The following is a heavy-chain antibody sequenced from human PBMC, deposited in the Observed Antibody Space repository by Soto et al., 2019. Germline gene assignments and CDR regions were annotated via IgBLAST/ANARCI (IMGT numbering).Heavy chain of an antibody. V-gene: IGHV3-13*04. Sequence: EVQLVESGGGLVQPGGSLRLSCAASGFTFSSYDMHWVRQATGKGLEWVSAIGTAGDTYYPGSVKGRFTISRENAKNSLYLQMNSLKAGDTAVYYCARDGVATSGYYYYGMAVWGQGTTVTVSS. J-gene: IGHJ6*02. CDR3: ARDGVATSGYYYYGMAV. D-gene: IGHD5-12*01. CDR2: IGTAGDT. CDR1: GFTFSSYD.